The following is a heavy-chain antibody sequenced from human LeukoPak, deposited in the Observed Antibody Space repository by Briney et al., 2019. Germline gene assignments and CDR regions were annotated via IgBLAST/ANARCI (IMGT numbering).Heavy chain of an antibody. CDR1: VFTSSR. CDR2: ISGSGGST. V-gene: IGHV3-23*01. J-gene: IGHJ4*02. Sequence: PGGSLRLSCAAPVFTSSRMNWVRQAPAEGLEWVSAISGSGGSTYYADSVKGRFTISRDNSKNSLYLQMNSLRAEDTAIYYCARGLILDYWGQGTLVTVSS. D-gene: IGHD2-15*01. CDR3: ARGLILDY.